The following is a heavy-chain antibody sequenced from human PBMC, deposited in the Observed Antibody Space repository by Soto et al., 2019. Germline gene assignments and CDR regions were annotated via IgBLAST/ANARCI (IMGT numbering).Heavy chain of an antibody. CDR2: ISAYNGNT. CDR1: GYTFTSYG. Sequence: ASVKVSCKASGYTFTSYGISWVRQAPGQGLEWMGWISAYNGNTNYAQKHQGRVTMTTDTSTSTAYMELRSLRSDDTAVYYCARVEGNIVLMVYATYFDYWGQGTLVTVSS. V-gene: IGHV1-18*01. D-gene: IGHD2-8*01. CDR3: ARVEGNIVLMVYATYFDY. J-gene: IGHJ4*02.